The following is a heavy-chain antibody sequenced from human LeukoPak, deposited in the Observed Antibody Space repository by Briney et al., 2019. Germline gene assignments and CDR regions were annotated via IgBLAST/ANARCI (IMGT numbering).Heavy chain of an antibody. CDR1: GFTFSSYA. J-gene: IGHJ4*02. CDR3: VKVEGYSYGPFDY. Sequence: GGSLRLSCAASGFTFSSYAMSWVRQAPGKGLEWVSAISGSGDSTYSTDSVKGRFTISRDNSKNTLYLQMNSLRAEDTAVYYCVKVEGYSYGPFDYWGQGTLVTVSS. V-gene: IGHV3-23*01. D-gene: IGHD5-18*01. CDR2: ISGSGDST.